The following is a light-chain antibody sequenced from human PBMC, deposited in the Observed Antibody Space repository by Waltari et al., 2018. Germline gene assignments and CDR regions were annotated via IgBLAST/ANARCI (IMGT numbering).Light chain of an antibody. J-gene: IGLJ3*02. CDR3: AAWDDNLNGL. CDR1: SSNIGKNA. Sequence: QSVLTQAPPESGTPGQRVTISCSGSSSNIGKNAVNWYQQVPGTAPKLLIYANDQRPSGVPDRFSGSKSGTSASLVISGLQAEDEANYYCAAWDDNLNGLFGGGTKLTVL. CDR2: AND. V-gene: IGLV1-44*01.